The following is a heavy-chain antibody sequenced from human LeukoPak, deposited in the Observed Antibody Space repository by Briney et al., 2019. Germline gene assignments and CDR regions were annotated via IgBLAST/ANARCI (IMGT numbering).Heavy chain of an antibody. CDR2: ISYDGSNK. CDR3: ARYSYGYYFDY. Sequence: GGSLRLSCAASGFTFSSYAMHWVRQAPGKGLEWVAVISYDGSNKYYADSVKGRFTISRDNAKNSLYLQMNSLRAGDTAVYYCARYSYGYYFDYWGQGTLVTVSS. V-gene: IGHV3-30*04. J-gene: IGHJ4*02. CDR1: GFTFSSYA. D-gene: IGHD5-18*01.